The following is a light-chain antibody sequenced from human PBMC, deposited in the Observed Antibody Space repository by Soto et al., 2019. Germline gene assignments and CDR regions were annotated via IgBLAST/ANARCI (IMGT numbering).Light chain of an antibody. CDR3: LLSYSGVVV. CDR1: TGDVTSGHY. Sequence: QAVVTQEPSLTVSPGGTMILTCGSSTGDVTSGHYPYWFQQKPGQAPRTLIYDTSNKQSWTPARFSGSLLWGKAALTLSGPQPEDEADYYCLLSYSGVVVIGGGTKLTVL. J-gene: IGLJ2*01. V-gene: IGLV7-46*01. CDR2: DTS.